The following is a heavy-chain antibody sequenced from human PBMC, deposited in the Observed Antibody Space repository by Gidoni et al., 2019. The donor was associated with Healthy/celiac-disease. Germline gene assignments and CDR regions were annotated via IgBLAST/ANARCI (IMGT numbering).Heavy chain of an antibody. J-gene: IGHJ6*02. CDR1: GGSISSGGYS. CDR2: IYHSGST. D-gene: IGHD6-13*01. CDR3: ARSIAAAGGYYYYGMDV. Sequence: QLQLQESGSGLVKPSQNLSLTCAVSGGSISSGGYSWSWIRQPPGKGLEWIGYIYHSGSTYYNPSLKSRVTISVDRSKNQFSLKLSSVTAADTAVYYCARSIAAAGGYYYYGMDVWGQGTTVTVSS. V-gene: IGHV4-30-2*01.